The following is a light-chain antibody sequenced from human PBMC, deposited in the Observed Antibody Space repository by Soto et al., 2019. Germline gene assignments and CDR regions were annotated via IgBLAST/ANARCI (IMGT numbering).Light chain of an antibody. V-gene: IGKV1-27*01. Sequence: DIQMTQSPSSLSASVGDRVTITCRASQGISNYLAWDQQKPGKVPKLLIYAASTLQSGVPSRFSGSGSGTDFTLNISSLQPEDVATYYFQKYNSAPYITFGPGTKVDIK. CDR1: QGISNY. CDR2: AAS. J-gene: IGKJ3*01. CDR3: QKYNSAPYIT.